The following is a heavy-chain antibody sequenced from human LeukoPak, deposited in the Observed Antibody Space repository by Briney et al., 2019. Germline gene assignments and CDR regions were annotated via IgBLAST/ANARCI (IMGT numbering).Heavy chain of an antibody. CDR3: ARSSTLIVVPIDY. V-gene: IGHV4-31*03. J-gene: IGHJ4*02. CDR2: IYYSGST. CDR1: GGSISSGGYY. Sequence: SETLSLTCTVSGGSISSGGYYWSWIRQHPGKGLEWIGYIYYSGSTYYNPSLKSRVTISVDTSKNQFSLKLSSVTAADTAVYYCARSSTLIVVPIDYWGQGTLVTVSS. D-gene: IGHD3-22*01.